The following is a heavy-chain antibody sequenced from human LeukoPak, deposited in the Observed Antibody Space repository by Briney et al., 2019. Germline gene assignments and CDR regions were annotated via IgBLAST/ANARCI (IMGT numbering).Heavy chain of an antibody. Sequence: PSETLSLTCTVSGGSISSGGYYWSWIRQPPGKGLEWIGYIYHSGSTYYNPSLKSRVTISVDRSKNQFSLKLSSVTAADTAVYYCARNMAGTFDYWGQGALVTVSS. J-gene: IGHJ4*02. CDR1: GGSISSGGYY. CDR3: ARNMAGTFDY. V-gene: IGHV4-30-2*01. D-gene: IGHD6-19*01. CDR2: IYHSGST.